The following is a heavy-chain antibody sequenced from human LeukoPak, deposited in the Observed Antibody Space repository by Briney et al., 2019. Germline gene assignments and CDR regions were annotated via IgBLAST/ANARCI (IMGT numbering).Heavy chain of an antibody. Sequence: PSETLPLTCAVSGYSISSGYYWGWIRQPPGKGLEWIGSIYHSGSTYYNPSLKSRVTISVDTSKNQFSLKLSSVTAADTAVYYCASQYCSSTSCYVTFHAFDIWGQGTMVTVSS. CDR2: IYHSGST. CDR3: ASQYCSSTSCYVTFHAFDI. CDR1: GYSISSGYY. V-gene: IGHV4-38-2*01. J-gene: IGHJ3*02. D-gene: IGHD2-2*01.